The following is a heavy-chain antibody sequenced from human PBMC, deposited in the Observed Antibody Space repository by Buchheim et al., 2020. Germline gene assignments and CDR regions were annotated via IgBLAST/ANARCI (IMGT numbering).Heavy chain of an antibody. CDR3: AKLPGYDYIWWSYEGH. Sequence: EVQLLESGGGLVQPGGSLRLSCAASGFTFRNYAMSWVRQAPGKGLEWVSGISAGATSTYYAASVKGRFTITRDTSKSTVDLQMSSLRAEDTAVYYCAKLPGYDYIWWSYEGHWGQGTL. CDR2: ISAGATST. CDR1: GFTFRNYA. J-gene: IGHJ4*02. V-gene: IGHV3-23*01. D-gene: IGHD3-16*01.